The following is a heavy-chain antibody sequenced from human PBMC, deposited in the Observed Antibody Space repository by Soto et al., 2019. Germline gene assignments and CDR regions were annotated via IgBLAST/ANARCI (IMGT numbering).Heavy chain of an antibody. CDR2: INAGNGNT. CDR3: AFIVGATTFDY. V-gene: IGHV1-3*01. CDR1: GYTFTGYG. Sequence: GASVKVSCKASGYTFTGYGISWVRQAPGQRLEWMGWINAGNGNTKYSQKFQGRVTITRDTSASTAYMGLSSLRSEDTAVYYCAFIVGATTFDYWGQGTLVTVSS. J-gene: IGHJ4*02. D-gene: IGHD1-26*01.